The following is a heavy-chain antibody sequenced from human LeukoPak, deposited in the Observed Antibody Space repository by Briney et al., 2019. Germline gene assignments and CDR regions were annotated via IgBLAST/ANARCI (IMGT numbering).Heavy chain of an antibody. D-gene: IGHD2-2*01. CDR1: GYTFTSYY. CDR2: INPSGGST. Sequence: ASVKVSCKASGYTFTSYYMHWVRQAPGQGLEWMGIINPSGGSTSYAQKFQGRVTMTRDTSTSTVYMELSSLRSEDTAVYYCARNSKGYCSSTSCDYGMDVWGQGTTVTVSS. J-gene: IGHJ6*02. V-gene: IGHV1-46*01. CDR3: ARNSKGYCSSTSCDYGMDV.